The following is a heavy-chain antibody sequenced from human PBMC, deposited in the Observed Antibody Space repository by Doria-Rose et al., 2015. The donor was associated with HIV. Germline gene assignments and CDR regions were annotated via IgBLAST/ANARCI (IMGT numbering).Heavy chain of an antibody. Sequence: SGPVLVKPTETLTLTCTVSGVSLSSPGMGVSWIRQPPGKALEWLANIFSDDERSYKTSLKSRLTISRCTSKSQVVLTMTAMDPGDTATYYCARIKSSRWYHKYYFDFWGQGTLVIVSA. CDR2: IFSDDER. J-gene: IGHJ4*02. V-gene: IGHV2-26*01. CDR1: GVSLSSPGMG. CDR3: ARIKSSRWYHKYYFDF. D-gene: IGHD6-13*01.